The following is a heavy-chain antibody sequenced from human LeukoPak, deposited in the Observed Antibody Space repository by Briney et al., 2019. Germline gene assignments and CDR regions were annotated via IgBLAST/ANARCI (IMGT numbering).Heavy chain of an antibody. CDR1: GFTFSSYG. CDR2: IRYDGSNK. Sequence: PGGSLRLSCAASGFTFSSYGMHWVRQAPGKGLEWVAFIRYDGSNKYYADSVKGRFTISRNNSKNTLYLQMNSLRAEDTAVYYCARESGIAAALPYWGQGTLVTVSS. CDR3: ARESGIAAALPY. D-gene: IGHD6-13*01. V-gene: IGHV3-30*02. J-gene: IGHJ4*02.